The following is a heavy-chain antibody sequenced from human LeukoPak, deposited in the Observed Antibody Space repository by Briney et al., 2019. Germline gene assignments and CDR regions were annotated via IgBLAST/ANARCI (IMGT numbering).Heavy chain of an antibody. J-gene: IGHJ5*02. D-gene: IGHD5-18*01. CDR2: IYYSGSI. CDR3: ARGVPPQPTNWFDP. Sequence: SQTLSLTCTVSGGSISSGDYYWSWIRQPPGKGLEWIGYIYYSGSIYYNPSLKSRVTISVDTSKNQFSLKLSSVTAADTAVYYCARGVPPQPTNWFDPWGQGTLVTVSS. V-gene: IGHV4-30-4*08. CDR1: GGSISSGDYY.